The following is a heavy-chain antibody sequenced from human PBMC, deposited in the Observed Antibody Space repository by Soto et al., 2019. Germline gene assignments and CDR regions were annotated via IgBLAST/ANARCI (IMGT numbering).Heavy chain of an antibody. CDR2: IYHSGST. CDR1: GGSISSSNW. Sequence: PSEILSLTCAVSGGSISSSNWWSWVRQPPGKGLEWIGEIYHSGSTNYNPSLKSRVTISVDKSKNQFSLKLSSVTAADTAVYYCARGGAARPYYYYYYGMDVWGQGTTVTVSS. V-gene: IGHV4-4*02. D-gene: IGHD6-6*01. J-gene: IGHJ6*02. CDR3: ARGGAARPYYYYYYGMDV.